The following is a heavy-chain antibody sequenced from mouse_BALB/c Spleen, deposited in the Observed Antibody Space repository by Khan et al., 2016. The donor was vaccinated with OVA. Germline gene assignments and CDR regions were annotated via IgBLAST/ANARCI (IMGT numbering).Heavy chain of an antibody. J-gene: IGHJ2*01. CDR1: GYTFTSYW. D-gene: IGHD1-1*01. V-gene: IGHV1S81*02. CDR2: TNPTNGRT. CDR3: ARIKKVVATYFDY. Sequence: QVQLQQPGAELVKAGASVKMSCKASGYTFTSYWMHWVKQRLGQGLEWFAETNPTNGRTYYNDKFQSKATLTVAKSSSTAYMLLSGPTFEDSAVYYCARIKKVVATYFDYWGQGTTLTVSS.